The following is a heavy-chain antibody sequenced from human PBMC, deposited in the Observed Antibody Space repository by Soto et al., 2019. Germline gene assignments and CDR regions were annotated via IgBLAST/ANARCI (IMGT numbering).Heavy chain of an antibody. CDR3: ARRPLVRGIIPYYFDS. V-gene: IGHV4-39*01. CDR1: SGSINNSSFY. Sequence: SETLSLTCTVSSGSINNSSFYWGWVRQPPGKRLEWIGSIYYSGSAYYNPSLKSRLTISVDTSKNQFSLNLSSVTAADTAVYFCARRPLVRGIIPYYFDSWGQGTLVTVSS. D-gene: IGHD3-10*01. CDR2: IYYSGSA. J-gene: IGHJ4*02.